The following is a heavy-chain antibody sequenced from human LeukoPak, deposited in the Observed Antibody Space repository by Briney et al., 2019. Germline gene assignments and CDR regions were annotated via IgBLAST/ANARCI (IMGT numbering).Heavy chain of an antibody. CDR2: IRGSGAST. CDR3: AKVGYTYGYRTPPEYFQH. D-gene: IGHD5-18*01. V-gene: IGHV3-23*01. CDR1: GFTFSSHA. J-gene: IGHJ1*01. Sequence: GGSLRLSCGASGFTFSSHAMSWVRQAPGKGLEWVSFIRGSGASTYYADSVKGRFTISRDNSKNTLYLQMNSLRAEDTAVYYCAKVGYTYGYRTPPEYFQHWGQGTLVTVSS.